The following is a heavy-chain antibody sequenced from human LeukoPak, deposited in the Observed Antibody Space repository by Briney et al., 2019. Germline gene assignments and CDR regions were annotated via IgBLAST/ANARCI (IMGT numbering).Heavy chain of an antibody. CDR3: AKTSPNYCSGGSCYPTYYFDY. CDR2: IYSGGST. J-gene: IGHJ4*02. Sequence: GGSLRLSCAASGFTVSSNYMSWVRQAPGKGLEWVPVIYSGGSTYYADSVKGRFTISRDNSKNTLYLQMNSLRAEDTAVYYCAKTSPNYCSGGSCYPTYYFDYWGQGTLVTVSS. V-gene: IGHV3-53*05. CDR1: GFTVSSNY. D-gene: IGHD2-15*01.